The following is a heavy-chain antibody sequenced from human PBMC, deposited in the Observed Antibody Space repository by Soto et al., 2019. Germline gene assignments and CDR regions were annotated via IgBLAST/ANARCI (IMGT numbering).Heavy chain of an antibody. CDR2: IWYDGSNK. CDR3: ARAHCTNGVCFMAFFDY. D-gene: IGHD2-8*01. J-gene: IGHJ4*02. CDR1: GFTFSSYG. Sequence: GSLRLSCAASGFTFSSYGMHWVRQAPGKGLEWVAVIWYDGSNKYYADSVKGRFTISRDNSKNTLYLQMNSLRAEDTAVYYCARAHCTNGVCFMAFFDYWGQGTLVTVSS. V-gene: IGHV3-33*01.